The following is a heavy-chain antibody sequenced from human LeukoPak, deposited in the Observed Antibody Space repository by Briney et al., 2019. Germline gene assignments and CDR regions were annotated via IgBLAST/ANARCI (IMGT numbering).Heavy chain of an antibody. J-gene: IGHJ4*02. V-gene: IGHV1-8*01. CDR3: ARGRYCSGGSCYADFDY. Sequence: GASVKVSCKASGYTFTSYDINWVRQATGQGLEWMGWMNPNSGNTGYAQKFQGRVTMTRNTSISTAYMELGSLRSEDTAVYYCARGRYCSGGSCYADFDYWGQGTLVTVSS. CDR2: MNPNSGNT. CDR1: GYTFTSYD. D-gene: IGHD2-15*01.